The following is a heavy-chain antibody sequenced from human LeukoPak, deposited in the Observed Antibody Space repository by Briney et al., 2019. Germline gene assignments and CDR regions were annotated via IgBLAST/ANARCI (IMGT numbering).Heavy chain of an antibody. CDR3: ARNELWFGELWWVDY. D-gene: IGHD3-10*01. CDR2: ISYDGSNK. CDR1: GFTFSSYG. Sequence: GGSLRLSCAASGFTFSSYGMHWVRQAPGKGLEWVAVISYDGSNKYYADSVKGRFTISRDNSKNTLYLQMNSLRAEDTAVYYCARNELWFGELWWVDYWGQGTLVTVSS. J-gene: IGHJ4*02. V-gene: IGHV3-30*03.